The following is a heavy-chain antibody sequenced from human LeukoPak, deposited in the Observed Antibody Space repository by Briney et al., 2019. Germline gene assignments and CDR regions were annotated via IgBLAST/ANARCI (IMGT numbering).Heavy chain of an antibody. CDR2: ISYDGSNK. CDR3: ARDPILVTGSYYFDS. D-gene: IGHD2-21*02. Sequence: GGSLRLSCAASGFTFSSYAMHWVRQAPGKGLEWVAVISYDGSNKYYADSVKGRFTISRDNSKNTLYLQMNSLRPEDTAVYYCARDPILVTGSYYFDSWGQGTLVTVSS. CDR1: GFTFSSYA. J-gene: IGHJ4*02. V-gene: IGHV3-30-3*01.